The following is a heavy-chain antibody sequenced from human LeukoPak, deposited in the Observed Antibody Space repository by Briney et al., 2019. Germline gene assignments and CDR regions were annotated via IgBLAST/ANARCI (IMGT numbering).Heavy chain of an antibody. CDR1: GFTFDDYG. J-gene: IGHJ4*02. D-gene: IGHD4-17*01. Sequence: GGSLRLSCAASGFTFDDYGMSWVRQAPRKGLEWVSGINWNGGSTGYADSVKGRFTISRDNAKNSLYLQMNSLRAEDTALYYCARDWEDYGDYPSDYWGQGTLVTVSS. V-gene: IGHV3-20*04. CDR2: INWNGGST. CDR3: ARDWEDYGDYPSDY.